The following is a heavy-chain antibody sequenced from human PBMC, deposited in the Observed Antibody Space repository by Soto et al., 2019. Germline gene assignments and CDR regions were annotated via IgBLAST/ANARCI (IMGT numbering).Heavy chain of an antibody. CDR2: ISSSSSTI. CDR1: GFTFSSYS. Sequence: PGGSLRLSCAASGFTFSSYSMNWVRQAPGKGLEWVSYISSSSSTIYYADSVKGRFTISRDNAKDSLYLQMNSLRDEDTAVYYCARDRGGNSDLYYYYGMDVWGQGTTVTVSS. CDR3: ARDRGGNSDLYYYYGMDV. V-gene: IGHV3-48*02. J-gene: IGHJ6*02. D-gene: IGHD2-15*01.